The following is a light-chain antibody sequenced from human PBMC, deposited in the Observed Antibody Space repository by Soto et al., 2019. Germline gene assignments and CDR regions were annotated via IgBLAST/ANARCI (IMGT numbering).Light chain of an antibody. CDR1: SSDVGGYNY. Sequence: QSALTQPASVSGSPGQSITISCTGTSSDVGGYNYVSWYQQHPGKAPKLMIYEVSNRPSGVSIRFSGSKSGNTASRTISGLQAEDEADYYCSSYTSSSTYVFGTGTKLTVL. CDR2: EVS. J-gene: IGLJ1*01. V-gene: IGLV2-14*01. CDR3: SSYTSSSTYV.